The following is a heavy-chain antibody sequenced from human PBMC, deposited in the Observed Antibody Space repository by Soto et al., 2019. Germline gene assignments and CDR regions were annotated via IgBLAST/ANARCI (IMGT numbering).Heavy chain of an antibody. CDR1: GYSFTNYW. V-gene: IGHV5-51*01. CDR3: ARVVSDYYYDSSGYYPFDY. CDR2: IYPGDSDT. J-gene: IGHJ4*02. Sequence: GESLKISCKGSGYSFTNYWIGLVRQMPGKGLEWMGIIYPGDSDTRYSPSFQGQVTISADKSISTAYLQWSSLKASDTAMYYCARVVSDYYYDSSGYYPFDYWGQGTLVTVSS. D-gene: IGHD3-22*01.